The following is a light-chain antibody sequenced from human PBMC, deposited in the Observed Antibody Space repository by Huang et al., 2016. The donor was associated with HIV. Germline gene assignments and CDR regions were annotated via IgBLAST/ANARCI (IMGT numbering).Light chain of an antibody. Sequence: DVELTQSPSSLSASVGDRITITCRASHNIIKYLNWYQQIPGEAPRLLIYAASNLQSGVPSRFTGSGSGTDFALTITGLRPEDFATYYCHQSFLSPQTFGQGTRLE. J-gene: IGKJ2*01. CDR3: HQSFLSPQT. V-gene: IGKV1-39*01. CDR1: HNIIKY. CDR2: AAS.